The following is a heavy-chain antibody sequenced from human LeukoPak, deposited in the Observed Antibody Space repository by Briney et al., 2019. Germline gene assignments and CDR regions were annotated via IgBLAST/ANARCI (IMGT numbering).Heavy chain of an antibody. CDR2: ISSSGSTI. Sequence: GSLRLSCAASGFTFSDYYMSWIRQAPGKGLEWVSYISSSGSTIYYADSVKGRFTISRDNAKNSLYLQMNSLRAEVTAVYYCARSEYCSSTSCNTPYYFDYWGQGTLVTVSS. CDR3: ARSEYCSSTSCNTPYYFDY. J-gene: IGHJ4*02. CDR1: GFTFSDYY. V-gene: IGHV3-11*04. D-gene: IGHD2-2*01.